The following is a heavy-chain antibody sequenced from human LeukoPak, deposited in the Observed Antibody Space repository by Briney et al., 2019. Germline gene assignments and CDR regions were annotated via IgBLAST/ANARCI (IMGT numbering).Heavy chain of an antibody. J-gene: IGHJ4*02. CDR2: TNSGGTST. Sequence: GGSLRLSCATSGFPFSDFSMSWVRQAPGKGLEWISTTNSGGTSTYYAESVKGRFTISRDNSKNTLYLQMSSLRAEDTAVYFCAKAATTVTTPFLYWGQGTLVTVSS. V-gene: IGHV3-23*01. D-gene: IGHD4-17*01. CDR1: GFPFSDFS. CDR3: AKAATTVTTPFLY.